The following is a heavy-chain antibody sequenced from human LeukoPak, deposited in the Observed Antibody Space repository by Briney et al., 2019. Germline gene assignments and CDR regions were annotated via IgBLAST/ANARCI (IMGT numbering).Heavy chain of an antibody. Sequence: PGGALRLSCATAGFTFSSYWMHWVRQAAGKGLVWVARINTDGSSTSHADSVKGRFTISRDNAKNTLYLQMNSLRAEDTAVYYCARERSSGLDWWGQGTLVTVSS. V-gene: IGHV3-74*01. CDR3: ARERSSGLDW. J-gene: IGHJ4*02. CDR1: GFTFSSYW. D-gene: IGHD5-12*01. CDR2: INTDGSST.